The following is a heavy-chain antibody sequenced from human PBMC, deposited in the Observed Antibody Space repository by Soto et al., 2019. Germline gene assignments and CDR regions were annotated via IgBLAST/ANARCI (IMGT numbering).Heavy chain of an antibody. J-gene: IGHJ3*02. D-gene: IGHD3-22*01. Sequence: GGSLRLSCAASGFTLSSNGMHWVRQAPGKGLEWVAFIWYDGSDKYYADSVKGRFTISRDNSKNTLYLQMNSLRAEDTAVYYCAKTPSYYYDSSGRGGAFDIWGQGTMVTVSS. CDR1: GFTLSSNG. CDR3: AKTPSYYYDSSGRGGAFDI. CDR2: IWYDGSDK. V-gene: IGHV3-30*02.